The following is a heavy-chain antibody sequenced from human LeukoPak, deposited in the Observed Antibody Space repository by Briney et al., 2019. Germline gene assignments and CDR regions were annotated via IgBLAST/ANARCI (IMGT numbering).Heavy chain of an antibody. J-gene: IGHJ6*02. CDR2: ISGSGGSA. CDR3: AKRPKYCSDGSCYYGMDV. CDR1: GFTFSNYA. Sequence: GGSLRLSCAASGFTFSNYAMSWVRQAPGKGLEWVSAISGSGGSATYADSVKGRFTSSRDNSKNTLYLQMNSLRAEDTAVYYCAKRPKYCSDGSCYYGMDVWGQGTTVTVSS. V-gene: IGHV3-23*01. D-gene: IGHD2-15*01.